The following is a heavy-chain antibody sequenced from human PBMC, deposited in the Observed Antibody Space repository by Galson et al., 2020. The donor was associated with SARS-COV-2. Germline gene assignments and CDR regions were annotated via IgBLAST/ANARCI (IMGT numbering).Heavy chain of an antibody. CDR2: VNSDGTSA. V-gene: IGHV3-74*03. Sequence: GESLKISCAASGFTFTDYWMHWVRQFPGKGLVWVSRVNSDGTSATYADSVKGRFTISRDNAKNTLYLQLNSVRAEDKGVYYCARGSDWFESLSPGPVNFDYWGQGTLVTVSS. D-gene: IGHD3-9*01. J-gene: IGHJ4*02. CDR3: ARGSDWFESLSPGPVNFDY. CDR1: GFTFTDYW.